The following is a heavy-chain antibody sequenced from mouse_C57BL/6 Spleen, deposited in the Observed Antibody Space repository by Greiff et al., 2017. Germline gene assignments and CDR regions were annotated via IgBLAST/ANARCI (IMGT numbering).Heavy chain of an antibody. J-gene: IGHJ4*01. CDR1: GYTFTSYW. CDR2: IHPNSGST. Sequence: QVQLQQPGAELVKPGASVKLSCKASGYTFTSYWMHWVKQRPGQGLEWIGMIHPNSGSTNYNEKFKSKATLTVDKSSSTAYMQLSSLTSEDSAVYYCARVSVVAKAMDDWGQGTSGTVSS. V-gene: IGHV1-64*01. D-gene: IGHD1-1*01. CDR3: ARVSVVAKAMDD.